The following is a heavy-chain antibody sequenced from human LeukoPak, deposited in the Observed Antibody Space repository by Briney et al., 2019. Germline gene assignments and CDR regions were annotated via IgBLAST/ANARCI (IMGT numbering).Heavy chain of an antibody. J-gene: IGHJ5*02. Sequence: GRSLRLSCAASGFTFDDYAMHWVRQAPGKGLEWVSGISWNSGSIGYADSVKGRFTISRDNSKNTLYLQMNSLSAEDTAVYYCARSHYPRFYSSGLYWFDPWGQGTLVTVSS. V-gene: IGHV3-9*01. D-gene: IGHD6-19*01. CDR1: GFTFDDYA. CDR2: ISWNSGSI. CDR3: ARSHYPRFYSSGLYWFDP.